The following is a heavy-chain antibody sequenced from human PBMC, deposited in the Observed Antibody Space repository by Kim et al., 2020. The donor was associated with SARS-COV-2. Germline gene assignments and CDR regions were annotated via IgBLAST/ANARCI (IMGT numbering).Heavy chain of an antibody. CDR2: ISAYNGNT. D-gene: IGHD3-22*01. Sequence: ASVKVSCKASGYTFTSYGISWVRQAPGQGLEWMGWISAYNGNTNYAQKLQGRVTMTTDTSTSTAYMELRSLRSDDTAVYYCARDRARSTPFYYYDSSGYYGYWGQGTLVTVSS. J-gene: IGHJ4*02. CDR1: GYTFTSYG. CDR3: ARDRARSTPFYYYDSSGYYGY. V-gene: IGHV1-18*01.